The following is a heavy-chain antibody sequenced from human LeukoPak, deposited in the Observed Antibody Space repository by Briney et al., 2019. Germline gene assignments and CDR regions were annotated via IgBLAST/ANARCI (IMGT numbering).Heavy chain of an antibody. V-gene: IGHV1-69*01. J-gene: IGHJ6*03. Sequence: ASVKVSXKASGGTFSSYAISWVRQAPGQGLEWMGGIIPIFGTANYAQKFQGRVTITADESTSTAYMELSSLRSEDTAVYYCARDPNNHYYYMDVWGKGTTVTVSS. CDR3: ARDPNNHYYYMDV. D-gene: IGHD1/OR15-1a*01. CDR2: IIPIFGTA. CDR1: GGTFSSYA.